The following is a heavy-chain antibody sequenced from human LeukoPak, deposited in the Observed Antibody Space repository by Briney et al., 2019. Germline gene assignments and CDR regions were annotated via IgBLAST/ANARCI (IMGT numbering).Heavy chain of an antibody. V-gene: IGHV3-30*03. Sequence: GGSLRLSCAASGFTFSSYGMHWVRQAPGKGLEWVAVISYDGSNKHYADSVKGRFTISRDNSKNTLYLQMNSLRAEDTAVYFCARLILWETSNAFDIWGQGTMVTVSS. CDR1: GFTFSSYG. CDR3: ARLILWETSNAFDI. J-gene: IGHJ3*02. CDR2: ISYDGSNK. D-gene: IGHD1-26*01.